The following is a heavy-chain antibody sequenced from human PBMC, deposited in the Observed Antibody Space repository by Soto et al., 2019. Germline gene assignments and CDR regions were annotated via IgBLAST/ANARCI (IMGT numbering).Heavy chain of an antibody. V-gene: IGHV4-4*02. CDR2: ISHSGST. J-gene: IGHJ6*02. CDR3: AARHLWGGPWTHTGLDV. Sequence: SETLSLTCAVSADSISISHWLNLFRHPPGEVLEWIGQISHSGSTNYNPSLTSRVTISVDKSKNHFSLKLTSVTAADTAVYYCAARHLWGGPWTHTGLDVWGQGTTVTVSS. CDR1: ADSISISHW. D-gene: IGHD3-3*02.